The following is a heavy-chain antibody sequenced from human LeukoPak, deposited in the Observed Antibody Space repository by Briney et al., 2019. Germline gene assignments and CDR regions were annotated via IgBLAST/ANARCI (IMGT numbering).Heavy chain of an antibody. Sequence: GGSLRLYCAASGFTFSDYYMSWIRQAPGQGLEWGSYISSSGSTIYYADSVKGRFTISRDNAKNSLYLQINSLRAEDTAVYYCAREGIAVAGINYWGQGTLVTVSS. CDR2: ISSSGSTI. D-gene: IGHD6-19*01. V-gene: IGHV3-11*01. CDR1: GFTFSDYY. J-gene: IGHJ4*02. CDR3: AREGIAVAGINY.